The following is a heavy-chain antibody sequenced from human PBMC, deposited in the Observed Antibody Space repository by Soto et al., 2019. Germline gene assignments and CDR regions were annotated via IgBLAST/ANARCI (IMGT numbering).Heavy chain of an antibody. D-gene: IGHD6-25*01. CDR3: ARALSGLPLDWCDP. J-gene: IGHJ5*02. V-gene: IGHV4-30-4*01. CDR1: GGSISSGDYY. CDR2: IYYSGST. Sequence: QVQLQESGPGLVKPSQTLSLTCTVSGGSISSGDYYWSWIRQPPGKGLEWIGYIYYSGSTYYNPSLKSRVTVSVDTSKNHFSLKLSPVTAAATAVYYCARALSGLPLDWCDPWGQGTLVTVSS.